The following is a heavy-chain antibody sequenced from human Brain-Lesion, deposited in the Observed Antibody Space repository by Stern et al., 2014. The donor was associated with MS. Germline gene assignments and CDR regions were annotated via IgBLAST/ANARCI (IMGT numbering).Heavy chain of an antibody. J-gene: IGHJ4*02. CDR1: GFTFDDYA. V-gene: IGHV3-9*01. D-gene: IGHD1-14*01. CDR3: ARDITGSSAYFAY. CDR2: ISWNSGTI. Sequence: EVQLVESGGDLVQPGRSLRLSCAAFGFTFDDYAMHWVRHAPGKGLEWVAGISWNSGTIGYADSVKGRFTSSRDNAYSSLYLQMNSLSPEDTALYYCARDITGSSAYFAYWGQGTLVTVSS.